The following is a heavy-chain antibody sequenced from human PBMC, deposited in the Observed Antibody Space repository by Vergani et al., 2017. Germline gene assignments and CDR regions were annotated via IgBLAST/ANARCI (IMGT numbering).Heavy chain of an antibody. CDR2: IIPILGIA. Sequence: QVQLVQSGAEVKKPGSSVKVSCKASGGTFSSYAISWVRQAPGQGLEWMGRIIPILGIANYAQKFQGRVTLTADKSTSTAYMELSSLRSEDTAVYYCAIGLITMVRGVMGYGMDVWGQGTTVTVSS. J-gene: IGHJ6*02. D-gene: IGHD3-10*01. CDR3: AIGLITMVRGVMGYGMDV. V-gene: IGHV1-69*04. CDR1: GGTFSSYA.